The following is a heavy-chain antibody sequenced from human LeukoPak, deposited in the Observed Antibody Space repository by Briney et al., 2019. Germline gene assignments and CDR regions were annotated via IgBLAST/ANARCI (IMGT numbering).Heavy chain of an antibody. CDR1: GYTLTSYY. J-gene: IGHJ6*03. V-gene: IGHV1-46*01. Sequence: GASVKVSCKASGYTLTSYYMHWVRQAPGQGLEWMGIINPSGGSTSYAQKFQGRVTMTRDMSTSTVYMELSSLRSEDTAVYYCARADGIAARRDYYYYMDVWGKGTTVTVSS. CDR2: INPSGGST. CDR3: ARADGIAARRDYYYYMDV. D-gene: IGHD6-6*01.